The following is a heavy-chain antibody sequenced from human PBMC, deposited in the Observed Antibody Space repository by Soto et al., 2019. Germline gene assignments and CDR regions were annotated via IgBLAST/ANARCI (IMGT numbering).Heavy chain of an antibody. J-gene: IGHJ6*02. D-gene: IGHD2-8*01. CDR2: IYYSGIT. V-gene: IGHV4-59*01. CDR1: GGSISSYY. CDR3: ARDIMGTNYYYYGMDV. Sequence: PSETLSLTCTVSGGSISSYYWSWIRQPPGKGLEWIGYIYYSGITNYNPSLKSRVTISVDTSKNQFSLKLSSVTAADTAVYYCARDIMGTNYYYYGMDVWGQGTTVTVSS.